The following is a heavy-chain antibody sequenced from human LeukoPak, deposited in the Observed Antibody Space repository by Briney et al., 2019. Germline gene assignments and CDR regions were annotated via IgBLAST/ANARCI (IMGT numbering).Heavy chain of an antibody. Sequence: PGRSLRLSCAASGFTFSSYGMHWVRQAPGKGLEWVAVISYDGSNKYYAGSVKGRFTISRDNSKNTLYLQMNSLRAEDTAVYYCAKVFQVVVVIYGMDVWGQGTTVTVSS. CDR1: GFTFSSYG. J-gene: IGHJ6*02. CDR2: ISYDGSNK. V-gene: IGHV3-30*18. CDR3: AKVFQVVVVIYGMDV. D-gene: IGHD3-22*01.